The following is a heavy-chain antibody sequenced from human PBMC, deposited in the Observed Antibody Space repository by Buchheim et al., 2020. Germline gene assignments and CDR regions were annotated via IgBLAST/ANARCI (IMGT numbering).Heavy chain of an antibody. D-gene: IGHD3-22*01. Sequence: EVQLVESGGGLVKPGGSLRLSCAASGFTFSSYSMNWVRQAPGKGLEWVSSISSSSSYIYYADSVKGRFTISRDNAKNSLYLQMNSLRAEDTAVYYCAVLGGPERITMIVVGYWGQGTL. CDR1: GFTFSSYS. CDR3: AVLGGPERITMIVVGY. J-gene: IGHJ4*02. CDR2: ISSSSSYI. V-gene: IGHV3-21*01.